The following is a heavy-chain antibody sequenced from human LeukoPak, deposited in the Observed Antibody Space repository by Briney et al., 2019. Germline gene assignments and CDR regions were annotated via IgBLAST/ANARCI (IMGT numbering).Heavy chain of an antibody. V-gene: IGHV1-2*02. D-gene: IGHD2-15*01. CDR2: INPSSGGA. CDR3: AREYCSGGSCYQGFDY. CDR1: GYTFTGCY. Sequence: GASVKVSCKASGYTFTGCYIHWVRQAPGQGLEWMGWINPSSGGANYAHKFQGRVTMTRDTSITTAYMDLSSPRSDDTALYYCAREYCSGGSCYQGFDYWGQGALVTVSS. J-gene: IGHJ4*02.